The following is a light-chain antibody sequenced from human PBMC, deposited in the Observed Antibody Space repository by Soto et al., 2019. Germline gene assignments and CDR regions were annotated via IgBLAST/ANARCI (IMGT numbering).Light chain of an antibody. CDR3: QKYNSALWT. V-gene: IGKV1-27*01. J-gene: IGKJ1*01. CDR2: AAS. Sequence: DIQMTQSPSSLSSSVGDRATITCRASQSISNYLSWYHQKPGKVPKLLIYAASTLQSGVPSRFSGSGSGTDFTLTISSLQPEDVATYYWQKYNSALWTFGQGTKVEIK. CDR1: QSISNY.